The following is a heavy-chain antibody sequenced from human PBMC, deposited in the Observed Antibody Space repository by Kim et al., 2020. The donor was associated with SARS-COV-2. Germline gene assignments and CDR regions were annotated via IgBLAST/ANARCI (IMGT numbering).Heavy chain of an antibody. J-gene: IGHJ4*02. D-gene: IGHD6-19*01. CDR3: TCSRGWSPGGFDY. V-gene: IGHV3-73*01. Sequence: YAASVKGRFTITRDDSKNTAYLQMNSLKTEDTAVYYCTCSRGWSPGGFDYWGQGTLVTVSS.